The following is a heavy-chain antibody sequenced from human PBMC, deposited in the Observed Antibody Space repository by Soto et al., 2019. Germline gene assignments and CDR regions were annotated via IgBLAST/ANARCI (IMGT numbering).Heavy chain of an antibody. J-gene: IGHJ5*02. D-gene: IGHD2-2*01. CDR3: ARAYCSSTSCYWFDP. V-gene: IGHV1-2*02. CDR2: INPNSGGT. CDR1: GYTFTGYY. Sequence: ASVKVSCKASGYTFTGYYMHWVRQAPGQGLEWMGWINPNSGGTNYAQKFQGRVTMTRDTSISTAYMELSRLRSDDTAVYYCARAYCSSTSCYWFDPWGQGTLVTV.